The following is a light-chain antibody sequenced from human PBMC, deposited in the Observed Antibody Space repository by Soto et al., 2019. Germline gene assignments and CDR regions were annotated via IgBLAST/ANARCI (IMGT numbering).Light chain of an antibody. Sequence: EIVMTQSQAPLSVSPGGRATLSCGASQSISDTLAWYQQKAGQAPRLLIYGASKRATGFPARFSGSGSGTDFTLTISSLQSEDFAVYYCQQYNNWPWTFGQGTKVDIK. J-gene: IGKJ1*01. CDR3: QQYNNWPWT. CDR1: QSISDT. CDR2: GAS. V-gene: IGKV3-15*01.